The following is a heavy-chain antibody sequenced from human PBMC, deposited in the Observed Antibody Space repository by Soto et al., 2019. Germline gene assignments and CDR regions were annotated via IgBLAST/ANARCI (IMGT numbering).Heavy chain of an antibody. CDR1: GFTLITYG. Sequence: GGSLRLSCAASGFTLITYGMHWVRQAPGKGLEWVAVISFDGSNEYYADSVKGRFTISRDSSKNTLYLQMSSLRAEDTAMFNCAKHRVVATTGPLWFDPRGQGTQVPVSS. J-gene: IGHJ5*02. CDR3: AKHRVVATTGPLWFDP. V-gene: IGHV3-30*18. D-gene: IGHD2-15*01. CDR2: ISFDGSNE.